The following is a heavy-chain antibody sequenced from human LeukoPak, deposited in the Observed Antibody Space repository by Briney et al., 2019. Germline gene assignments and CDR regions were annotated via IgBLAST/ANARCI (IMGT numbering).Heavy chain of an antibody. J-gene: IGHJ4*02. Sequence: PGRSLRLSCAASGFTFSSYAMHWVRQAPGKGLEWVAVISYDGGNKYYADSVTGRFTISRDNSKNTLYLQMNSLRPEDTAVFYCARDRVAAAGTLDYWGQGTLVTVSS. CDR3: ARDRVAAAGTLDY. V-gene: IGHV3-30-3*01. CDR1: GFTFSSYA. CDR2: ISYDGGNK. D-gene: IGHD6-13*01.